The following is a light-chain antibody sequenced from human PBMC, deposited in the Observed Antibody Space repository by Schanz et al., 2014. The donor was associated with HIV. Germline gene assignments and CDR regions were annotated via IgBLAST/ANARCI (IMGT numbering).Light chain of an antibody. CDR2: GAS. CDR3: QQYGSLPWT. CDR1: QSISSN. J-gene: IGKJ1*01. Sequence: IVLTQSPGTLSVSPGERATLSCRASQSISSNLAWYQQKPGQAPRLLIFGASNRATGTPDRFSGSESGTDFTLTISRVEPEDYAVYYCQQYGSLPWTFGQGTKVEVK. V-gene: IGKV3-20*01.